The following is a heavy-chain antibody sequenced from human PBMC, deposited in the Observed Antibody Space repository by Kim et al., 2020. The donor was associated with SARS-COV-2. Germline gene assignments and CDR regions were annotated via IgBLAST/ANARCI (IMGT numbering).Heavy chain of an antibody. CDR3: ARDSRIYYDFWSGYPHIMYYGMDV. J-gene: IGHJ6*02. Sequence: GGSLILSCAASGFTFSSYSMNWVRQAPGKGLEWVSSISSSSSYIYYADSVKGRFTISRDNAKNSLYLQMNSLRAEDTAVYYCARDSRIYYDFWSGYPHIMYYGMDVWGQGTTVTVSS. CDR1: GFTFSSYS. D-gene: IGHD3-3*01. V-gene: IGHV3-21*01. CDR2: ISSSSSYI.